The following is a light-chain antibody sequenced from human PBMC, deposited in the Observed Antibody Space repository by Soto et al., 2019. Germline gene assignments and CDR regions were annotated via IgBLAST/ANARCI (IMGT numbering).Light chain of an antibody. CDR3: QQFNNYPLI. V-gene: IGKV1D-13*01. Sequence: AIQLTQSPSSLSASVGDRVTITCRASRGISSALAWYQQKPGKAPKLLIYDVSTLEIGVPSRFSGSGSGTDFTLTISSLQPEDFATYYCQQFNNYPLIFGGGTKVEIK. J-gene: IGKJ4*01. CDR2: DVS. CDR1: RGISSA.